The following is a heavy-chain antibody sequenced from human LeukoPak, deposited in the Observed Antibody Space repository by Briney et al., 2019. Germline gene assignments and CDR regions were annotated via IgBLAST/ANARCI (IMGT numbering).Heavy chain of an antibody. V-gene: IGHV1-69*04. D-gene: IGHD5-18*01. J-gene: IGHJ5*02. CDR3: ARNVDTAMVKSWFDP. CDR1: VGTFSSYA. CDR2: IIPILGIA. Sequence: SVKVSCKASVGTFSSYAINWVRQAPGQGLEWMGRIIPILGIANYPQKFQGRVTITADKSTSTAYMELSSLRSEDTAVYYCARNVDTAMVKSWFDPWGQGTLVTVSS.